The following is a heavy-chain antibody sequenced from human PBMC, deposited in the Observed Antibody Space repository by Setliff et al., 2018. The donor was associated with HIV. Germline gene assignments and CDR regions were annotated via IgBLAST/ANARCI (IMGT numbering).Heavy chain of an antibody. V-gene: IGHV4-59*01. Sequence: PSETLSLTCSVSGASLIYYYWSWIRQPPGKGLEWIGFVDYSGDSNYNPSLQNRVTISRDPSKNQVSLTLTSATAADTALYYCARGPGGTVPKPLEAFDVWGQGALVTVSS. D-gene: IGHD1-1*01. CDR3: ARGPGGTVPKPLEAFDV. J-gene: IGHJ3*01. CDR1: GASLIYYY. CDR2: VDYSGDS.